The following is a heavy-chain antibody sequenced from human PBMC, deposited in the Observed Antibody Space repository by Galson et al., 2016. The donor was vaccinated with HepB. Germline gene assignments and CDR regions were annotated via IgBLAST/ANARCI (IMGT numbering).Heavy chain of an antibody. V-gene: IGHV3-53*01. Sequence: SLRLSCAASGFSVSSNYMSWVRQAPGRGLEWVSVIYSGDNTYYADSVKGRFTISRDSSKNMLYLQMNSLRTGDTAVYYCARDPTYSDHVGYFDLWGRGTLVTVSS. D-gene: IGHD4-17*01. CDR2: IYSGDNT. J-gene: IGHJ2*01. CDR3: ARDPTYSDHVGYFDL. CDR1: GFSVSSNY.